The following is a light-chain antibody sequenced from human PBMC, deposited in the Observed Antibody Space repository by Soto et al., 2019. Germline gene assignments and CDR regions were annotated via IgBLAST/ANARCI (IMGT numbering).Light chain of an antibody. CDR3: QAYQRAPLA. J-gene: IGKJ4*01. CDR2: GAS. CDR1: PDIANY. Sequence: TQMTQSPSSLSASVGDRVTITCRASPDIANYLAWYQQKPGKVPHLLIYGASTLHSGVPSRFSGSGFGTDFTLTISGLQPDDVAIYYCQAYQRAPLAFGGGTKVQIQ. V-gene: IGKV1-27*01.